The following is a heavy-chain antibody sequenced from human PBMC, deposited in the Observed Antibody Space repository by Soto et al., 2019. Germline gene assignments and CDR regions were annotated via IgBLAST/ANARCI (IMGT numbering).Heavy chain of an antibody. D-gene: IGHD5-12*01. J-gene: IGHJ3*02. CDR2: ISSSSSTI. Sequence: SGGSLRLSCAASGFTFSSYSMNWVRQAPGKGLEWVSYISSSSSTIYYADSVKGRFTISRDNAKNSLYLQMNSLRAEDTAVYYCARDIREDSGYDFGAFDIWGQGTMVTVSS. CDR1: GFTFSSYS. V-gene: IGHV3-48*01. CDR3: ARDIREDSGYDFGAFDI.